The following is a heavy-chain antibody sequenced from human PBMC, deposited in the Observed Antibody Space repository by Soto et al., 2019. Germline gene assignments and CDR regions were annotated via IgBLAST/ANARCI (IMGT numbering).Heavy chain of an antibody. CDR1: GYTFTSYG. D-gene: IGHD5-18*01. V-gene: IGHV1-18*04. Sequence: GASVKVSCKASGYTFTSYGISWVRQAPGQGLEWMGWISAYNGNTNYAQKLQGRVTMTTDTSTSTAYMELRSLRPDDTAVYYCASSTEDTAMGLGDYWGQGTLVTVSS. J-gene: IGHJ4*02. CDR3: ASSTEDTAMGLGDY. CDR2: ISAYNGNT.